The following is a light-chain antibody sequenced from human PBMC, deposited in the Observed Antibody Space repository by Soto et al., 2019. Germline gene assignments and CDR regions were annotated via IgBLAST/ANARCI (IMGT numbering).Light chain of an antibody. CDR2: DVS. CDR3: SSYTSSSTLHYV. J-gene: IGLJ1*01. CDR1: SSDVGGYNY. V-gene: IGLV2-14*01. Sequence: QSVLTQPASVLGSPGQSITISCTGTSSDVGGYNYVSWYQQHPGKAPKLMIYDVSNRPSGVSNRFSGSKSGNTASLTISGLQAEDEADYYCSSYTSSSTLHYVFGTGTKVTVL.